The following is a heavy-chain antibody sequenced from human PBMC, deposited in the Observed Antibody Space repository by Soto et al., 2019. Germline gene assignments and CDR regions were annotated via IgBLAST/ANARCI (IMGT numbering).Heavy chain of an antibody. CDR2: IVLGNGNT. CDR1: GFTFSSSA. CDR3: ATRIGNIGWYWLDT. D-gene: IGHD6-19*01. J-gene: IGHJ5*02. V-gene: IGHV1-58*01. Sequence: ASVKVSCKSSGFTFSSSAVQWVRQARGQRLEWIGWIVLGNGNTNYAQKFQERVTITRDMSTSTAYMEVRSLTSDDTAVYYCATRIGNIGWYWLDTWGQGTLVTVSS.